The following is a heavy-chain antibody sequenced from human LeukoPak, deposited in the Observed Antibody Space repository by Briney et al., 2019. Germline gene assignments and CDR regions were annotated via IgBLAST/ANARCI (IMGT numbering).Heavy chain of an antibody. CDR2: IWYDGSNK. Sequence: GGSLRLSCAASGFTFSSYGMHWVRQAPGKGREWVAVIWYDGSNKHYADSVKGRFTISRDNSKNTLYLQMNSLRAEDTAVYYCAREEQSHAFDIWGQGTMVTVSS. V-gene: IGHV3-33*01. J-gene: IGHJ3*02. CDR3: AREEQSHAFDI. CDR1: GFTFSSYG. D-gene: IGHD6-19*01.